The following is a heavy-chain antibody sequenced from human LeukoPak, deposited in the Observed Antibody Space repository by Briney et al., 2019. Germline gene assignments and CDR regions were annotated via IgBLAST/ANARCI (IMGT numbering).Heavy chain of an antibody. CDR1: GFTVSSNY. CDR2: IYSGGST. D-gene: IGHD4-17*01. J-gene: IGHJ4*02. Sequence: PGGSLRLSCAASGFTVSSNYMSWVRQAPGKGLEWVSVIYSGGSTYYADSVKGRFTISRDNSKNTLYLQMNSLRAEDTAVYYCASPHFFSTVTTWLVHDYWGQGTLVTVSS. V-gene: IGHV3-66*01. CDR3: ASPHFFSTVTTWLVHDY.